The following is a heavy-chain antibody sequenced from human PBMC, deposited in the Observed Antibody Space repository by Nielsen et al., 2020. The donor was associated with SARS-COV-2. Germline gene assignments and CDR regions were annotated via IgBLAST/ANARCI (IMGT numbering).Heavy chain of an antibody. CDR1: GFTFTSSA. CDR3: AAERGSRYSSSWYDYYYGMDV. D-gene: IGHD6-13*01. J-gene: IGHJ6*02. Sequence: SVKVSCKASGFTFTSSAMQWVRQARGQRLEWIGWIVVGSGNTNYAQKFQERVTITRDMSTSTAYMELSSLRSEDTAVYYCAAERGSRYSSSWYDYYYGMDVWGQGTTVTVSS. CDR2: IVVGSGNT. V-gene: IGHV1-58*02.